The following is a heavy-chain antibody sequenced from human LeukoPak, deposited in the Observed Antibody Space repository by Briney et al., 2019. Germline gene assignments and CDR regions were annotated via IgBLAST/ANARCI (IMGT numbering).Heavy chain of an antibody. CDR3: ARDSISAALFDL. Sequence: PGGSLRPSCAASGFTFSSYAMNWVRQAPGKGPEWISYITNSGSTIYYADAVKGRFTISRDNAKNSLVLQMNSLRDEDSAVYYWARDSISAALFDLWGEGTLITVSS. V-gene: IGHV3-48*02. J-gene: IGHJ5*02. D-gene: IGHD2/OR15-2a*01. CDR1: GFTFSSYA. CDR2: ITNSGSTI.